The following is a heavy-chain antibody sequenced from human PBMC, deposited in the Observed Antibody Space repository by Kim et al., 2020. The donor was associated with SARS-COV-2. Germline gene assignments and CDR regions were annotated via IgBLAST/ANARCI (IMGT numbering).Heavy chain of an antibody. D-gene: IGHD2-15*01. V-gene: IGHV3-30*01. CDR3: ASGRNYYYMDV. Sequence: SLLLSFSSSFFPFLLSSLPFFLPSPFPFLSFFSFLSSDGSNKYYADSVKGRFTISRDNSKNTLYLQMNRLRAEDTAVYYCASGRNYYYMDVWGKGTTV. CDR1: FFPFLLSS. CDR2: LSSDGSNK. J-gene: IGHJ6*03.